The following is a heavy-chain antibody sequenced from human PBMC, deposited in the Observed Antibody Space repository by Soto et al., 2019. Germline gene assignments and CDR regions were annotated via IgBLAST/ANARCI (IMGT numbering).Heavy chain of an antibody. D-gene: IGHD1-1*01. Sequence: QVQLVQSGAEVRQPASSVKVSCKTSGATFSSYAITWVRQAPGQGLEWMGGIVPTVDTSTYAQKFQGRVTITGDKFPNTVYRERSSLRSDDTAVYYCVRVVAIPGSPHNGGQGTLVPFSS. CDR2: IVPTVDTS. J-gene: IGHJ4*02. V-gene: IGHV1-69*14. CDR3: VRVVAIPGSPHN. CDR1: GATFSSYA.